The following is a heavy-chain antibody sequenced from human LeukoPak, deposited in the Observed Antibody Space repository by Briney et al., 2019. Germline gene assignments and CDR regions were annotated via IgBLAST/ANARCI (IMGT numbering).Heavy chain of an antibody. Sequence: GGSLRLSCAASGFTFSDYYMSWVRQAPGKGLEWVSVIYSGGSTYYADSVKGRLTISRDNSKNTLYLQMNSLRAEDTAVYYCAREFGYASWFDPWGQGTLVTVSS. CDR2: IYSGGST. CDR1: GFTFSDYY. D-gene: IGHD3-10*01. V-gene: IGHV3-66*01. J-gene: IGHJ5*02. CDR3: AREFGYASWFDP.